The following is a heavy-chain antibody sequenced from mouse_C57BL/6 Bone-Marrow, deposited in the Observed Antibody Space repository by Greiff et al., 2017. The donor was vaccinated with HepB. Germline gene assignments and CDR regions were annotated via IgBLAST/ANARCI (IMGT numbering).Heavy chain of an antibody. CDR1: GFNIKDYY. CDR2: IDPEDGET. V-gene: IGHV14-2*01. J-gene: IGHJ1*03. D-gene: IGHD1-1*01. CDR3: ARDYGSPWYFDV. Sequence: EVKLMESGAELVKPGASVKLSCTASGFNIKDYYMHWVKQRTEQGLEWIGRIDPEDGETKYAPKFQGKATITADTSSNTAYLQLSSLTSEDTAVYYCARDYGSPWYFDVWGTGTTVTVSS.